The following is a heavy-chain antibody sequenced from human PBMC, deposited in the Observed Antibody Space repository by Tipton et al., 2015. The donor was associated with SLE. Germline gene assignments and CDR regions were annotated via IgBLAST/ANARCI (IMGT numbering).Heavy chain of an antibody. CDR3: ARGILEPGDY. CDR2: ILTSGST. V-gene: IGHV4-61*02. Sequence: TLSLTCTVSGGSVSSDDYFWNWIRQPAGKGPEWIGRILTSGSTDYNSSLKGRVAMSVDTSKNQFSLKLSSVTAADTAVYYCARGILEPGDYWGQGTLVTVSS. J-gene: IGHJ4*02. D-gene: IGHD1-1*01. CDR1: GGSVSSDDYF.